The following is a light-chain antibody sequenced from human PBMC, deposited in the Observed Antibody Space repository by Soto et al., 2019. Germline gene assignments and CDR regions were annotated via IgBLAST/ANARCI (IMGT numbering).Light chain of an antibody. CDR1: QSVSSSY. J-gene: IGKJ2*01. CDR2: GAS. CDR3: QQDGSSPPYT. Sequence: EIVLTQSPGTLSLSPGERATLSCRASQSVSSSYLAWYQQKPGQAPRLLIYGASSRATGIPDRFSGSGSGTDFTLTISRLEPGDFAVYYCQQDGSSPPYTFGQGTKLEIK. V-gene: IGKV3-20*01.